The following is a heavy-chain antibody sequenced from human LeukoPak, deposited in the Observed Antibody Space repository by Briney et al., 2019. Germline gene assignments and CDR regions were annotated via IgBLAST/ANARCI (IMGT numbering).Heavy chain of an antibody. CDR2: IYGAATAT. V-gene: IGHV3-23*01. CDR1: GIPFWRHA. CDR3: AKSLHDSTTFWSEFRGFDV. J-gene: IGHJ3*01. D-gene: IGHD2/OR15-2a*01. Sequence: GGSLRLSCTASGIPFWRHAMNWVRQAPGKGLEWVSGIYGAATATYYADSVKGRFTISRDNSKNTLWLQMNSLRAEDTAVYYCAKSLHDSTTFWSEFRGFDVWGQGTMVTASS.